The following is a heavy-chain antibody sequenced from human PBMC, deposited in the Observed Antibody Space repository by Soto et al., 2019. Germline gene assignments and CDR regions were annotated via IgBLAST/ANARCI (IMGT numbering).Heavy chain of an antibody. V-gene: IGHV4-39*01. CDR3: ARRNGLASDFDP. Sequence: QLQLQESGPGPVKPSETLSLTCAVSGGSISSSNYYWGWIRQPPGKGLEWIGYVFSSGYSETTHYTPSLKRRVAISVDTSTTQFSLKLNSVTAADTAVYYCARRNGLASDFDPWGQGTLVTVSS. CDR1: GGSISSSNYY. CDR2: VFSSGYSETT. J-gene: IGHJ5*02. D-gene: IGHD6-13*01.